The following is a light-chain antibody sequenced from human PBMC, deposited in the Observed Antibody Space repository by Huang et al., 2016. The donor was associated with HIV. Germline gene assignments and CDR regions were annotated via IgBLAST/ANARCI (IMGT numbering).Light chain of an antibody. CDR2: GAS. Sequence: EIVMTQSPATMSVSPGERATLSCRASQSVSSKLAWYQQKPGQAPRLLIYGASTRATGIPARFSGSGSGTEFTLTSSSLQSEDLAVYYCQQYNKWPMYTFGQGTKLEIK. CDR3: QQYNKWPMYT. CDR1: QSVSSK. V-gene: IGKV3-15*01. J-gene: IGKJ2*01.